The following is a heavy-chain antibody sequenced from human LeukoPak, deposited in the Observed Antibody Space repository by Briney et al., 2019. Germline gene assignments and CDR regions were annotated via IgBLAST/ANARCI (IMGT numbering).Heavy chain of an antibody. CDR2: INPNSADT. V-gene: IGHV1-2*02. J-gene: IGHJ4*02. Sequence: ASVNVSCTASGYTFTDYYMHWVRQAPGQGLEWMGWINPNSADTHYAQKFQGRVTMTRDTSISTAYMELSRLRSDDTAVYYCARGSAVGATESLGFDYWGQGTPVTVSS. D-gene: IGHD1-26*01. CDR3: ARGSAVGATESLGFDY. CDR1: GYTFTDYY.